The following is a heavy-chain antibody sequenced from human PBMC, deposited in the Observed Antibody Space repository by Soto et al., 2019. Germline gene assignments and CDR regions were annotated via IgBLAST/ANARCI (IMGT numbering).Heavy chain of an antibody. Sequence: GGSLRLSCAASGFTFDDYTMHWVRQAPGKGLEWVSLISWDGGSTYYADSVKGRFTISGDNSKNSLYLQMNSLRTEDTALYYCAKETYADIVVVVAATPYYYYGMDVWGQGTTVTVSS. CDR2: ISWDGGST. D-gene: IGHD2-15*01. J-gene: IGHJ6*02. CDR1: GFTFDDYT. CDR3: AKETYADIVVVVAATPYYYYGMDV. V-gene: IGHV3-43*01.